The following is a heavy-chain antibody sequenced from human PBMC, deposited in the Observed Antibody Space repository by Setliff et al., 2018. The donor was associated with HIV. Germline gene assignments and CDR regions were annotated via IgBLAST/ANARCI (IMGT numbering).Heavy chain of an antibody. Sequence: PSETLSLTCTVSGGSINSGSYYWSWIRQPAGKGLEWIGHIYTSGSTNYNPSLKSRVTISADTSENQFSLKLRSVTAADTAVYYCALGMVRGARYYYYYYMDVWGKGTTVTVSS. D-gene: IGHD3-10*01. V-gene: IGHV4-61*09. CDR2: IYTSGST. CDR1: GGSINSGSYY. CDR3: ALGMVRGARYYYYYYMDV. J-gene: IGHJ6*03.